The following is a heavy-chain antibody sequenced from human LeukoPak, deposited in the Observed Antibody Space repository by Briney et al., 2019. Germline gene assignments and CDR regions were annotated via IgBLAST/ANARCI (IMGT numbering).Heavy chain of an antibody. D-gene: IGHD4-17*01. CDR2: IKQDGSEK. CDR1: GFTFSSYW. J-gene: IGHJ4*02. Sequence: PGGSLRLSCAASGFTFSSYWMSWVRQAPGKGLEWVANIKQDGSEKSYVDSVKGRFTISRDNAKNSLYLQMNSLRAEDTAVYYCARDADYGDLDYWGQGTLVTVSS. CDR3: ARDADYGDLDY. V-gene: IGHV3-7*03.